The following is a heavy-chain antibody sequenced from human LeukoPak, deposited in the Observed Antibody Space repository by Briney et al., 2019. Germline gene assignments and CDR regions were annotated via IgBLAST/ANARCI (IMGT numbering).Heavy chain of an antibody. Sequence: PGGSLRLSCAASGFTFSDYYMSWIRQAPGKGLEWVSYISSSGSTIYYADSVKGRFTISRDTAKNSLYLQMNSLRAEDTAVYYCAHYSSSWYSPDDAFDIWGQGTMVTVSS. D-gene: IGHD6-13*01. J-gene: IGHJ3*02. CDR3: AHYSSSWYSPDDAFDI. V-gene: IGHV3-11*04. CDR1: GFTFSDYY. CDR2: ISSSGSTI.